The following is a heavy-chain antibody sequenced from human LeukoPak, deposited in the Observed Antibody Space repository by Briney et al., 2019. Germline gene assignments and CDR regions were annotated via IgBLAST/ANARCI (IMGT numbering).Heavy chain of an antibody. D-gene: IGHD4-17*01. Sequence: ASVKVSCKASGYTFSSYGISWVRQATGQGLEWMGWINVYNGNTNYAQKVQDKVTMTTDTSTSTAFMELRSLRSDDTAVYYCARRSMTTALSHFDYWGQGTLVTVSS. J-gene: IGHJ4*02. V-gene: IGHV1-18*01. CDR3: ARRSMTTALSHFDY. CDR2: INVYNGNT. CDR1: GYTFSSYG.